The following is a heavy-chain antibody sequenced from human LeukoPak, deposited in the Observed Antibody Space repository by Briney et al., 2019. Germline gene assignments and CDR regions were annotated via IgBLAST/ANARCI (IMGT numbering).Heavy chain of an antibody. Sequence: GGSLRLSCAASGFTFSSYSMNWVRQAPGKGLEWVSYISSSSTIYYADSVKGRFTISRDNAKNSLYLQMNSLRAEDMAVYYCAREELRYFDWLPAFVDYWGQGTLVTVSS. CDR2: ISSSSTI. V-gene: IGHV3-48*01. J-gene: IGHJ4*02. D-gene: IGHD3-9*01. CDR3: AREELRYFDWLPAFVDY. CDR1: GFTFSSYS.